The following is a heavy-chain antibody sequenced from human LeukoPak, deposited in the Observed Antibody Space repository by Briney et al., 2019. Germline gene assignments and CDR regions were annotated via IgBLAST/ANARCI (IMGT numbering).Heavy chain of an antibody. CDR1: GYTFTSYD. CDR2: IIPIFGTA. CDR3: ARGRGFLEWLGFDY. Sequence: SVKVSCKASGYTFTSYDINWVRQAPGQGLEWMGGIIPIFGTANYAQKFQGRVTITADESTSTAYMELSSLRSEDTAVYYCARGRGFLEWLGFDYWGQGTLVTVSS. V-gene: IGHV1-69*13. J-gene: IGHJ4*02. D-gene: IGHD3-3*01.